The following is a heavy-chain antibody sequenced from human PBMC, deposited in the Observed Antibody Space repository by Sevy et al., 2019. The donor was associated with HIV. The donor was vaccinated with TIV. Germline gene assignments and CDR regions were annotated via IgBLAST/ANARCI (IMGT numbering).Heavy chain of an antibody. J-gene: IGHJ4*02. CDR2: IYIGHNT. CDR3: ARGKHVSDYYGSFDY. D-gene: IGHD3-3*01. V-gene: IGHV3-53*01. CDR1: GLSVSDNF. Sequence: GGSLRLSCAASGLSVSDNFMSWDRQAPGKGLEWVSVIYIGHNTYYADSVTGRFTISRDNAKNTLYLQMNSLRVEDTAVYYCARGKHVSDYYGSFDYWGQGTLVTVSS.